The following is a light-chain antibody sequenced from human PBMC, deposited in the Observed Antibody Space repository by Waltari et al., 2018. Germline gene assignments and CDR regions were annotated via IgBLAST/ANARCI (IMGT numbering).Light chain of an antibody. CDR3: QQYDISPRT. CDR2: GTF. J-gene: IGKJ4*01. Sequence: EIVLTQSPGTLSLSPGEGATLSCRTSQTIRTTYLAWYQQQPGQAPTLLIYGTFSRATGIPDMFTGRGSGTDFCLTISSLEPEDFDRYYCQQYDISPRTFGGGTKVES. CDR1: QTIRTTY. V-gene: IGKV3-20*01.